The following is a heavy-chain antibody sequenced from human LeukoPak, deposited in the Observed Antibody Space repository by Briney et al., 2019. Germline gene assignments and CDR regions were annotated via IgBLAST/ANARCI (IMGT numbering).Heavy chain of an antibody. Sequence: GGSLSLSCAASGFTFSSYSMSWVRQAPGKGLEWVSAISGSGGSTYYADSVKGRFTISRDNSKNTLYLQMNSLRAEDRAVYYCAKNLQWLVRGDYWGQGTLVTVSS. D-gene: IGHD6-19*01. CDR3: AKNLQWLVRGDY. CDR1: GFTFSSYS. V-gene: IGHV3-23*01. CDR2: ISGSGGST. J-gene: IGHJ4*02.